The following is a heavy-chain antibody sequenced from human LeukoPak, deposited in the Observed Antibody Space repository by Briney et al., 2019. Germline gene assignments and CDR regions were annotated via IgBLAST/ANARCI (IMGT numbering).Heavy chain of an antibody. CDR3: ARHGPSYYFDH. J-gene: IGHJ4*02. V-gene: IGHV3-7*03. CDR2: IKPYGSQQ. CDR1: GFTFSNHW. D-gene: IGHD3-16*01. Sequence: GGSLRLSCAASGFTFSNHWMTWVRQAPGKGLEWVANIKPYGSQQYYVDSMKGRFTISRDNAKNSLYLQMNSLRTEDTAVYYCARHGPSYYFDHWGQGTLVTVSS.